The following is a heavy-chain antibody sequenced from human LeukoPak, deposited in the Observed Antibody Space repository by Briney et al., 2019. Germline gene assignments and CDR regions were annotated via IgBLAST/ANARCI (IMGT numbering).Heavy chain of an antibody. Sequence: GASVKVSCKASGYTFTGYYMHWVRQAPGQGLEWMGWMNPNSGNTGYAQKFQGRVTMTRNTSISTAYMELSSLRSEDTAVYYCARLTMVRGVTPAFDIWGQGTMVTVSS. CDR3: ARLTMVRGVTPAFDI. CDR1: GYTFTGYY. D-gene: IGHD3-10*01. J-gene: IGHJ3*02. V-gene: IGHV1-8*02. CDR2: MNPNSGNT.